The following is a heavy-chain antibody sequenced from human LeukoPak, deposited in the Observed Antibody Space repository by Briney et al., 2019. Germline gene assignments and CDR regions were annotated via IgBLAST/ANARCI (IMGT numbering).Heavy chain of an antibody. CDR3: ARDGQLRYFDWLPYSYYYYYGMDV. Sequence: ASVKVSCKASGGTFSSYAISWVRQAPGQGLEWMGSIIPILGIANYAQKFQGRVTITADKSTSTAYMELSSLRSEDTAVYYCARDGQLRYFDWLPYSYYYYYGMDVWGQGTTGTVSS. D-gene: IGHD3-9*01. J-gene: IGHJ6*02. CDR2: IIPILGIA. CDR1: GGTFSSYA. V-gene: IGHV1-69*04.